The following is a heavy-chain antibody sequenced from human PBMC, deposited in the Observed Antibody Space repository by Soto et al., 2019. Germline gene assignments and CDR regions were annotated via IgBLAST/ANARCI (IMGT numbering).Heavy chain of an antibody. Sequence: SVKVSCKASGGTFSSYAISWVRQAPGQGLEWMGGIIPIFGTANYAQKFQGRVTITRDTSASTAYMELSSLRSEDTAVYYCARSSSGWYLNRFDYWGQGTLVTVSS. CDR3: ARSSSGWYLNRFDY. CDR1: GGTFSSYA. V-gene: IGHV1-69*05. J-gene: IGHJ4*02. CDR2: IIPIFGTA. D-gene: IGHD6-19*01.